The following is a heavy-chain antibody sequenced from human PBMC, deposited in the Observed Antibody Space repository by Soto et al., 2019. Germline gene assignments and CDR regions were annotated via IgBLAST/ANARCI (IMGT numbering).Heavy chain of an antibody. D-gene: IGHD3-16*01. Sequence: SETLSLTCAVSGDSVSNENYYWSWIRQPPGKGLEWIGYIYYSETTNYNSYLKSRLTLSVDMSKNQFSLKLTSVTAADTAVYFCARSQRGRTAFTFDYWGQGALVTVSS. V-gene: IGHV4-61*01. CDR2: IYYSETT. J-gene: IGHJ4*02. CDR1: GDSVSNENYY. CDR3: ARSQRGRTAFTFDY.